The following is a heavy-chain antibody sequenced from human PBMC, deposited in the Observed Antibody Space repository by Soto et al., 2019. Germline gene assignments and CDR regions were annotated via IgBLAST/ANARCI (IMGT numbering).Heavy chain of an antibody. CDR2: IIPIFGTA. CDR1: GGTFSSYA. CDR3: ARDLPPSLQNWIDVIGLDHNWFDP. V-gene: IGHV1-69*13. Sequence: SVKVSCKASGGTFSSYAISWVRQAPGQGLEWMGGIIPIFGTANYAQKFQGRVTITADESTSTAYMELSSLRSEDTAVYYCARDLPPSLQNWIDVIGLDHNWFDPWGQGTLVTVSS. J-gene: IGHJ5*02. D-gene: IGHD1-1*01.